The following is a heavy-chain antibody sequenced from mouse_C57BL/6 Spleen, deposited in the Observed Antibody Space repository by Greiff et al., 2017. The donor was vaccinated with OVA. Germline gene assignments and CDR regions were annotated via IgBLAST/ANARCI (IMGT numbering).Heavy chain of an antibody. CDR3: AGGDYDSYYALDY. J-gene: IGHJ4*01. Sequence: QVQLKQPGAELVKPGASVKLSCKASGYTFTSYWMHWVKQRPGQGLEWIGMIHPNSGSTNYNEKFKSKATLTVDKSSSTAYMQLSSLTSEDSAVYYCAGGDYDSYYALDYWGQGTSVTVSS. CDR1: GYTFTSYW. CDR2: IHPNSGST. D-gene: IGHD2-4*01. V-gene: IGHV1-64*01.